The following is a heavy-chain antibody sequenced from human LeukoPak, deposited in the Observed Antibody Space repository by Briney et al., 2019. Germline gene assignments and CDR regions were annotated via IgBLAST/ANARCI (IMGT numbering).Heavy chain of an antibody. J-gene: IGHJ4*02. Sequence: GGSLRLSCAASGFTFSSYAMSWVRQAPGKGLEWVSAISGSGGSTYYADSVKGRFTISRDNSKNTLYLQMNSLRAEDTAVYYCAKATTRYCSSTSCWIDYWGQGTLVTGSS. CDR3: AKATTRYCSSTSCWIDY. CDR1: GFTFSSYA. D-gene: IGHD2-2*01. CDR2: ISGSGGST. V-gene: IGHV3-23*01.